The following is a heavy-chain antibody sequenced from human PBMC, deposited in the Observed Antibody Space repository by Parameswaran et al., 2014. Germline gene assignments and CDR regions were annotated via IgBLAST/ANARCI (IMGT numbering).Heavy chain of an antibody. J-gene: IGHJ4*02. V-gene: IGHV3-30*01. CDR1: GFTFSSYA. CDR2: ISYDGSNK. CDR3: ARDDGSGLYSSSWGVDY. Sequence: GSLRLSCAASGFTFSSYAMHWVRQAPGKGLEWVAVISYDGSNKYYADSVKGRFTISRDNSKNTLYLQMNSLRAEDTAVYYCARDDGSGLYSSSWGVDYWGQGTLVTVSS. D-gene: IGHD6-13*01.